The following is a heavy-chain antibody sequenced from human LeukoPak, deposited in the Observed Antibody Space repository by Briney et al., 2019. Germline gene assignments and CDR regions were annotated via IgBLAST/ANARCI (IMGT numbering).Heavy chain of an antibody. CDR3: ARDNPLSRLGAPLYWFCH. V-gene: IGHV1-69*13. CDR2: IIPIFGTT. Sequence: TVTVTLKSSAGTFTNYVMAWVGQAPGQGLEWMGGIIPIFGTTNYTQDFQGRVTITAAESTSTAYMELSSMRSEDTAVYYCARDNPLSRLGAPLYWFCHRGQGTQATVSS. CDR1: AGTFTNYV. J-gene: IGHJ4*02. D-gene: IGHD2-8*02.